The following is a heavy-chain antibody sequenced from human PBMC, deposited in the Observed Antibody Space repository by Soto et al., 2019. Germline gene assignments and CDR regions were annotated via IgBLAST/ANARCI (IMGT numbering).Heavy chain of an antibody. V-gene: IGHV3-30-3*01. J-gene: IGHJ6*02. Sequence: QVQLVESGGGVVQPGRSLRLSCAASGFTFSSYAMHWVRQAPGKGLEWVAVISYDGSNKYYADSVKGRFTISRDNSKNTLYLQMNSLRAEDTAVYYCASDLDFWSGYFSYGMDVWGQGTTVTVSS. CDR2: ISYDGSNK. CDR3: ASDLDFWSGYFSYGMDV. CDR1: GFTFSSYA. D-gene: IGHD3-3*01.